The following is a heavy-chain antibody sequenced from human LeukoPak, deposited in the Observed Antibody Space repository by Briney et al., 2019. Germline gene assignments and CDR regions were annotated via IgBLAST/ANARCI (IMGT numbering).Heavy chain of an antibody. CDR1: GGAFSSYA. CDR3: ACTIIVVVPGRAGYIDV. J-gene: IGHJ6*03. D-gene: IGHD2-2*01. V-gene: IGHV1-69*05. Sequence: ASVKVSCKASGGAFSSYAISWVRQAPGQGLEWMGGIIPIFGTANYAQKFQGRVTITTDESTSTAYMELSSLRSEDTAVYYCACTIIVVVPGRAGYIDVWGKGTTVTVSS. CDR2: IIPIFGTA.